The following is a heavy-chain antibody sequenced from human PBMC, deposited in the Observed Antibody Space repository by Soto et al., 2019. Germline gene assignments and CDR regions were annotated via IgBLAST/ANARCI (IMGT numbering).Heavy chain of an antibody. V-gene: IGHV4-30-4*01. CDR3: ARYHYGSGSYSLFDF. D-gene: IGHD3-10*01. CDR2: IYYSGNA. Sequence: SETLSLTCTVSGGSISSGGYYWSWIRQPPGKDLEWIGYIYYSGNAYYNPSLQSRITMSVDTSKNQFSLKLTSVTAADTAVYYCARYHYGSGSYSLFDFWGQGTLVTVSS. CDR1: GGSISSGGYY. J-gene: IGHJ4*02.